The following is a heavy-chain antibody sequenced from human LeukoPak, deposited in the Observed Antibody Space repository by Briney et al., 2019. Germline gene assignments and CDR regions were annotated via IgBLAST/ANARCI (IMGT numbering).Heavy chain of an antibody. J-gene: IGHJ1*01. D-gene: IGHD3-16*02. V-gene: IGHV3-23*01. CDR1: GFTFSSYA. CDR2: ISGSIGST. Sequence: PGGSLRLSCAASGFTFSSYAMSWVRQAPGKGLEWVSAISGSIGSTYYADSVKGRFTISRDNSKNTLYLQMNSPRAADTAVYYCAKLQGGRVLIGEYFQPWGQGTLVTVSS. CDR3: AKLQGGRVLIGEYFQP.